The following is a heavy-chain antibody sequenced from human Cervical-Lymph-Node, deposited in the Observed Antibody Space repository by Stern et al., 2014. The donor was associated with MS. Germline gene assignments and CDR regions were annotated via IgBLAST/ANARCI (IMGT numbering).Heavy chain of an antibody. CDR3: ARERGRAGPAMADY. Sequence: QVQLVESGDEVKKPGASVKVSCKAAGYSFTGNYIHWLRQAPGQGLEWMGRTNPNSGDSNYALKFQGRVTMTRDTSISTAYMNLNRLGIDDTAVYYCARERGRAGPAMADYWGQGTLVTVSS. J-gene: IGHJ4*02. CDR1: GYSFTGNY. D-gene: IGHD5-18*01. V-gene: IGHV1-2*06. CDR2: TNPNSGDS.